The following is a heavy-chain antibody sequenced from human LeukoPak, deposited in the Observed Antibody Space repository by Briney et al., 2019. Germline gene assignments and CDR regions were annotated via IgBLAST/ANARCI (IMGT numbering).Heavy chain of an antibody. D-gene: IGHD4-17*01. Sequence: GASVKVSCKASGYTFTNYGISWVRQAPGQGLEWMGWISGYNGNTYYEQKLQGRVTMTTDTSTSTAYMELRSLRSDDTAVYYCARDRYGDSSGNDYWGQGTLVTVSS. CDR2: ISGYNGNT. CDR1: GYTFTNYG. V-gene: IGHV1-18*01. J-gene: IGHJ4*02. CDR3: ARDRYGDSSGNDY.